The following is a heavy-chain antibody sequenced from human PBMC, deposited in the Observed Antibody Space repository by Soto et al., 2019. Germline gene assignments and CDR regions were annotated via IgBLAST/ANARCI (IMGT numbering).Heavy chain of an antibody. CDR3: ANDLYSNDWFNYFDP. CDR1: GFTLSNYG. V-gene: IGHV3-30*18. J-gene: IGHJ5*02. CDR2: ISHDGYQQ. D-gene: IGHD6-19*01. Sequence: QVQLVESGGGVVQPGRSLILSCAASGFTLSNYGMHWVRQAPGRGLEWVAMISHDGYQQYYIASVKGRFTISRDNSKNTLYLQMHNLSPEDTALYHCANDLYSNDWFNYFDPWGQGTLVNVSS.